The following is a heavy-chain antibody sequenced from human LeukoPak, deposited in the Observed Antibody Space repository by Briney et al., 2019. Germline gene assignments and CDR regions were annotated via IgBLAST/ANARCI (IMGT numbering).Heavy chain of an antibody. CDR3: ARGGRSGVPAAIKVLGEKYYYYGMDV. D-gene: IGHD2-2*02. J-gene: IGHJ6*02. Sequence: SGTLSLTCAVSGGSISSSNWWSWVRQPPGKGLEWIGEIYHSGSTNYNPSLKSRVTISVDTSKNQFSLKLSSVTAEDTAVYYCARGGRSGVPAAIKVLGEKYYYYGMDVWGQGTTVTVSS. CDR2: IYHSGST. V-gene: IGHV4-4*02. CDR1: GGSISSSNW.